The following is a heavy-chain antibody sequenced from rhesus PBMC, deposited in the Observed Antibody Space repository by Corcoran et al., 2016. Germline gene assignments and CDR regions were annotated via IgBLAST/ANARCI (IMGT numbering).Heavy chain of an antibody. CDR2: ISGSGGNT. CDR3: ATPRAYSSGWALDY. D-gene: IGHD6-31*01. CDR1: GYSISSGYS. V-gene: IGHV4-99*01. J-gene: IGHJ4*01. Sequence: QVHLQESGPGLVKPSETLSLTCAVSGYSISSGYSWDWIRQPPGKGLDYIVEISGSGGNTYYNPSLKRRVTVSKDTSKNQFSLKLNSVTAADTAVYYCATPRAYSSGWALDYWGQGVLVTVSS.